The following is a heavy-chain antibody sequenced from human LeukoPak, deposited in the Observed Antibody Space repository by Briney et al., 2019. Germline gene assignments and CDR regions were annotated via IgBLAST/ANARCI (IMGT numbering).Heavy chain of an antibody. J-gene: IGHJ5*02. CDR2: INPSGGST. V-gene: IGHV1-46*01. Sequence: ASVKVSCKASGYTFTSYYMHWVRQAPGQGLEWMGIINPSGGSTSYAQKSQGRVTMTRDTSTSTVYMELSSLRSEDTAVYYCARQPSNTAMVPLFDPWGQGTLVTVSS. CDR1: GYTFTSYY. D-gene: IGHD5-18*01. CDR3: ARQPSNTAMVPLFDP.